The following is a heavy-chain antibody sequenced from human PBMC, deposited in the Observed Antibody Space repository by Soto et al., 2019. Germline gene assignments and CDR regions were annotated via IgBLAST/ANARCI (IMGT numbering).Heavy chain of an antibody. CDR2: ISGGGDAT. CDR3: AKKSLGSITFPALYYFDY. D-gene: IGHD7-27*01. V-gene: IGHV3-23*01. Sequence: EVQLLESGGGLVQPGGSLRLSCAASGFTFGNYAFSWVRQAPGKGLEWVSVISGGGDATYYPDSVKGRFTTSRDNSKNTLYLQMNSIRAEDTAVYYCAKKSLGSITFPALYYFDYWGQGTLVTVSS. J-gene: IGHJ4*02. CDR1: GFTFGNYA.